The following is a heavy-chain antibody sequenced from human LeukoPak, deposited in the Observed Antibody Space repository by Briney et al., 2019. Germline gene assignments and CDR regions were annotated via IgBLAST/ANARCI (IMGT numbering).Heavy chain of an antibody. D-gene: IGHD6-13*01. CDR2: IYYSGSI. Sequence: SETLSLTCTVSGGSISSYYWSWIRQPPGKGLEWIGYIYYSGSINYNPSLKSRVTISVDTSKNQFSLKLSSVTAADTAVYYCARHYDPYSSSWFGYWGQGTLVTVSS. CDR1: GGSISSYY. J-gene: IGHJ4*02. V-gene: IGHV4-59*08. CDR3: ARHYDPYSSSWFGY.